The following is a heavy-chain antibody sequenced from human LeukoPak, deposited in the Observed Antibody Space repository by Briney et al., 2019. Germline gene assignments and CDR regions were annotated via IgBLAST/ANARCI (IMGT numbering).Heavy chain of an antibody. D-gene: IGHD3-9*01. CDR3: ARANYYDILTGYSSTDFSDY. J-gene: IGHJ4*02. Sequence: ASVKVSCKVSGYTFTNYYMHWVRQAPGQGLEWMGIINPSGGSTSYAQKFQGRVTMTRDTSTSTVYMELSSLRSEDTAVYYCARANYYDILTGYSSTDFSDYWGQGTLVAVSS. CDR2: INPSGGST. V-gene: IGHV1-46*01. CDR1: GYTFTNYY.